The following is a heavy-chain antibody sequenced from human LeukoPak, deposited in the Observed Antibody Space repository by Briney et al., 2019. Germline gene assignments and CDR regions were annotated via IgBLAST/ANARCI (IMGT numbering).Heavy chain of an antibody. V-gene: IGHV3-21*04. CDR2: ISSSSRHI. D-gene: IGHD4-17*01. CDR1: GFTFSSYS. Sequence: GGSLRPSCAASGFTFSSYSMNWVRQAPGKGLEWVSSISSSSRHIYYADSVKGRFTIFRDDAKNSLFLQMDSLRVEDTAMYYCVRDFSTVTTAYLHHWGQGTLLTVSS. CDR3: VRDFSTVTTAYLHH. J-gene: IGHJ1*01.